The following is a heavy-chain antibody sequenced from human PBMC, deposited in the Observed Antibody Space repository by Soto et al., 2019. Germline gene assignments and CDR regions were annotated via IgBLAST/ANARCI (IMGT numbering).Heavy chain of an antibody. CDR1: GGSISSGGYY. V-gene: IGHV4-31*03. CDR3: ARGPTYGILTGSREGGFDP. CDR2: IYYSGST. D-gene: IGHD3-9*01. J-gene: IGHJ5*02. Sequence: QVQLQESGPGLVKPSQTLSLTCTVSGGSISSGGYYWSWIRQHPGKGLEWIGYIYYSGSTYYNPSLKSRVTISVDTSKNQFSLKLSSVTAADTAVYYCARGPTYGILTGSREGGFDPWGQGTLVTVSS.